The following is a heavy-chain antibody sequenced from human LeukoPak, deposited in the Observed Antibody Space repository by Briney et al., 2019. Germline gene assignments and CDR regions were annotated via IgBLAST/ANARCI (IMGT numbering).Heavy chain of an antibody. J-gene: IGHJ4*02. Sequence: GGSLRLSCAASGFSFSTYSMSWVRQAPGKGLEWVSSISSASAYTYYADSLKGRFTISRDNAKNSLYLEMNSLRAEDTAIYYCARARGGYDYYFDFWGQGTLVTVSS. V-gene: IGHV3-21*01. CDR3: ARARGGYDYYFDF. D-gene: IGHD5-12*01. CDR1: GFSFSTYS. CDR2: ISSASAYT.